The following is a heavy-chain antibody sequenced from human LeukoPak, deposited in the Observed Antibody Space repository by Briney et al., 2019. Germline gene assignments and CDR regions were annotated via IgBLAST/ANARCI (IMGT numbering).Heavy chain of an antibody. Sequence: QPGRSLRLSCAASGFTFSSYAMHWVRQAPGKGLEWVAVISYDGSNKYYAGSVKGRFTISRDNSKNTLYLQMNSLRAEDTAVYYCARAGSSGWYDWAYYFDYWGQGTLVTVSS. D-gene: IGHD6-19*01. CDR1: GFTFSSYA. J-gene: IGHJ4*02. V-gene: IGHV3-30*01. CDR3: ARAGSSGWYDWAYYFDY. CDR2: ISYDGSNK.